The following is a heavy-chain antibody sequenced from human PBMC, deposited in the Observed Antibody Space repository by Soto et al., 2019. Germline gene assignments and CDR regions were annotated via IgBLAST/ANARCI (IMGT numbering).Heavy chain of an antibody. CDR2: ISGSGGTT. CDR3: AKALGFFYDAFDI. D-gene: IGHD3-16*01. CDR1: GFTFSSYA. V-gene: IGHV3-23*01. J-gene: IGHJ3*02. Sequence: GGSLRLSCAASGFTFSSYAMSWVRQAPGKGLEWVSGISGSGGTTYYAVSVKGRFTISRDNSKNTLYLQMDSLRAEDTAVYYCAKALGFFYDAFDIWGQGTMVTVSS.